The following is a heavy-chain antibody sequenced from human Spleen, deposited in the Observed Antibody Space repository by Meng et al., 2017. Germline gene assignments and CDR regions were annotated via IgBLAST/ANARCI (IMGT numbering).Heavy chain of an antibody. CDR2: ISAYNGNT. CDR1: GYTFTSYG. Sequence: ASVKVSCKASGYTFTSYGINWVRQAPGQGLEWMGWISAYNGNTNYAQKLQGRVTMTTDTSTSTAYMELRSLRSDDTAVYYCARVFYGDWGSRYFDYWGQGTLVTVSS. D-gene: IGHD4-17*01. J-gene: IGHJ4*02. CDR3: ARVFYGDWGSRYFDY. V-gene: IGHV1-18*01.